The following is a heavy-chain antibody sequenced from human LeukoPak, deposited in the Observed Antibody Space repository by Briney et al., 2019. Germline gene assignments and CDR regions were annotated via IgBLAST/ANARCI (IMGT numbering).Heavy chain of an antibody. CDR1: GFTFSNAW. CDR3: ARAVTSTEGY. CDR2: INEGGSGK. D-gene: IGHD4-17*01. J-gene: IGHJ4*02. Sequence: GGSLRLSCAASGFTFSNAWMSWVRQARGKGLEGVASINEGGSGKYYVDSVKGRFTISRDNAQKSLYLEMHSLRAEDTAVYYCARAVTSTEGYWGQGTLVTVSS. V-gene: IGHV3-7*03.